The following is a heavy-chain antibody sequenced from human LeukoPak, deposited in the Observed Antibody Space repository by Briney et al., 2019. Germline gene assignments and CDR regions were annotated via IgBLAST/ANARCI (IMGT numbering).Heavy chain of an antibody. CDR2: IYHSGST. CDR3: ARQDFWSGYLGLCYFDY. V-gene: IGHV4-59*08. CDR1: GGSISSYY. J-gene: IGHJ4*02. D-gene: IGHD3-3*01. Sequence: SETLSLTCTVSGGSISSYYWSWIRQPLEKGLEWIGHIYHSGSTNYNPSLKSRVTISVDTSKNQFSLKLSSVTAADTAVYYCARQDFWSGYLGLCYFDYWGQGTLVTVSS.